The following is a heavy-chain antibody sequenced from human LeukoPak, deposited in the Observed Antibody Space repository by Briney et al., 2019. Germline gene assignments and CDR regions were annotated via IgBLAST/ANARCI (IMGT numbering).Heavy chain of an antibody. Sequence: GGSLRLSCADSRFSFNMYWMSWVRQAPGKGLEWLANINQDGSQKYCVDSVKGRFTISRDNAKNTVYLQMNSLRAEDTAVYYCARGLATAAAYWGQGTLVTVSS. CDR3: ARGLATAAAY. V-gene: IGHV3-7*01. J-gene: IGHJ4*02. CDR1: RFSFNMYW. CDR2: INQDGSQK. D-gene: IGHD6-13*01.